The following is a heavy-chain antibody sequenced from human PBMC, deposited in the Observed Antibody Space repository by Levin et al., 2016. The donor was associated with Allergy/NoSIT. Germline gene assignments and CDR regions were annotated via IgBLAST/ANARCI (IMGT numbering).Heavy chain of an antibody. Sequence: WIRQPPGKGLEWIGSIYYSGSTFYNPSLKSRVTFSVDTSENQFSLKLSSVTAADTAVYYCARLATAGIYYGMDVWGQGTTVTVSS. D-gene: IGHD1-1*01. V-gene: IGHV4-39*01. CDR2: IYYSGST. J-gene: IGHJ6*02. CDR3: ARLATAGIYYGMDV.